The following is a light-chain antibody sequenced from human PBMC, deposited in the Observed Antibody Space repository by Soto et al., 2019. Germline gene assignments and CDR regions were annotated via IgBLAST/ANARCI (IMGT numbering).Light chain of an antibody. J-gene: IGKJ1*01. CDR2: GAS. CDR3: QQYASSQT. V-gene: IGKV3-20*01. CDR1: QSVDSAF. Sequence: EIVLTQSPGSLSLSLGERDTLSCRASQSVDSAFFAWYQQKPGQAPRLLMYGASRRATGIPDRFSGSGSGPEYTLTISRLEPEDFAEYYCQQYASSQTFGQGTKLEI.